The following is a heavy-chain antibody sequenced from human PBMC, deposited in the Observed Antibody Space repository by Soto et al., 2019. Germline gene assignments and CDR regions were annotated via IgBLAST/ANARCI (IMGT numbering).Heavy chain of an antibody. D-gene: IGHD3-22*01. CDR2: LYYGRSA. V-gene: IGHV4-59*01. CDR1: GDSISSYY. J-gene: IGHJ5*02. CDR3: ALRSMAVVPES. Sequence: QVQLQESGPGLVKPSETLSLTCAVSGDSISSYYCMWIRQPPGKGLESIGYLYYGRSANYNPSLKSRVPLSVDTSTNQCSVTLSSMSAADTAVYYCALRSMAVVPESWGQGTLVTVSS.